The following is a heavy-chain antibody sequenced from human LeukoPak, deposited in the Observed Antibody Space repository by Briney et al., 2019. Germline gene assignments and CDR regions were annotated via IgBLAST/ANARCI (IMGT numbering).Heavy chain of an antibody. J-gene: IGHJ4*02. D-gene: IGHD3-10*02. V-gene: IGHV5-51*03. CDR3: ARLAPRPENVPSFFDY. CDR2: IYLDDSHT. CDR1: GYNFTDYW. Sequence: GESLKISCKVSGYNFTDYWVAWERQMPGKGLEWMGIIYLDDSHTTYSPSLDGRVTLSVDKSITTAFLQWINLKPLDTALYYCARLAPRPENVPSFFDYWGQGTLVTVSS.